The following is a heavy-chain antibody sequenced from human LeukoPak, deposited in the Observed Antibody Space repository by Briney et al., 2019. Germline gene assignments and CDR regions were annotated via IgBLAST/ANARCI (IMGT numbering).Heavy chain of an antibody. Sequence: PSETLSLICAVSGLSISSSNWWNWVRQPPGKGLEWIGEIYHSGSTHYNPSLKSRITISVDKSKNQFSLKLSSVTAADTAVYYCASRSSGWYFENWGQGTLVTVSS. J-gene: IGHJ4*02. CDR1: GLSISSSNW. CDR2: IYHSGST. D-gene: IGHD6-19*01. V-gene: IGHV4-4*02. CDR3: ASRSSGWYFEN.